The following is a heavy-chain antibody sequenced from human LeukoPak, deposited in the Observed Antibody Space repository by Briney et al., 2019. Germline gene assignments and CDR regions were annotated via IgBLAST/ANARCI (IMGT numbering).Heavy chain of an antibody. Sequence: ASVHVSCKASGYTFTDYYMHYVRQAPGQGLEWMGRINPNSGAADYAQKFQGRVTMTRDTSISTAYMDLSSLKSDDTAVYYCARESWGRKDAFDIWGQGTMVTVSS. J-gene: IGHJ3*02. CDR1: GYTFTDYY. CDR3: ARESWGRKDAFDI. D-gene: IGHD3-16*01. V-gene: IGHV1-2*06. CDR2: INPNSGAA.